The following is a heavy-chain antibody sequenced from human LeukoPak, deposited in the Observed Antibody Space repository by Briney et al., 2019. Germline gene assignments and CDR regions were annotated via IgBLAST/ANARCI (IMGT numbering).Heavy chain of an antibody. Sequence: SETLSLTCAVYGGSFSGYYWSWIRQPPGKGLEWIGEINHSGSTNYNPSLKSRVTISVDTSKNQFSLKLSSVTAADTAVYYCARAAVITYWYFDLWGRGTLVTVSS. J-gene: IGHJ2*01. CDR2: INHSGST. CDR3: ARAAVITYWYFDL. V-gene: IGHV4-34*01. CDR1: GGSFSGYY. D-gene: IGHD3-22*01.